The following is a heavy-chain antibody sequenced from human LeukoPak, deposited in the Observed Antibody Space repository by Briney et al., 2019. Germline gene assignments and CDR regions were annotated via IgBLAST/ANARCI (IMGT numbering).Heavy chain of an antibody. V-gene: IGHV4-38-2*02. Sequence: SETLSLTCTVSGSSISSGYYWGWVRQPPGKGLEWIGSVYHSGSTYYNPSLKSRITISLDTSKNQFSLKLSSVTAADTAVYYCTRGGGGSGSYYDYYFDFWGQGTLVTVSS. D-gene: IGHD3-10*01. CDR3: TRGGGGSGSYYDYYFDF. CDR1: GSSISSGYY. CDR2: VYHSGST. J-gene: IGHJ4*02.